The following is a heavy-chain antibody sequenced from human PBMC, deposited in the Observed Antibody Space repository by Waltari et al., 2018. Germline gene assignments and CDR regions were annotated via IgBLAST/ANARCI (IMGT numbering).Heavy chain of an antibody. CDR1: GYTFTSYD. D-gene: IGHD3-3*01. CDR3: ARHIYDFWSGYPYVNWFDP. CDR2: MNPNSGNT. V-gene: IGHV1-8*01. J-gene: IGHJ5*02. Sequence: QVQLVQSGAEVKKPGASVKVSCKASGYTFTSYDINWVRRATGQGLEWMGWMNPNSGNTGYAQKFQGRVTMTRNTSISTAYMELSSLRSEDTAVYYCARHIYDFWSGYPYVNWFDPWGQGTLVTVSS.